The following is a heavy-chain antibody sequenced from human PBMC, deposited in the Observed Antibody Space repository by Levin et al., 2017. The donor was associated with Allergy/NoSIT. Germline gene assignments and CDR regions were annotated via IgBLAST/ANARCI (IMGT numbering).Heavy chain of an antibody. CDR3: ARGRDGSGTYFRPFDY. CDR1: GYTFTSYY. J-gene: IGHJ4*02. Sequence: ASVKVSCKASGYTFTSYYMHWVRQAPGHGLEWMGVINPSGGSTSYAQKFQGRVTMTRDTSTSTVYMELSSLRSEDTAVYYCARGRDGSGTYFRPFDYWGQGTLVTVSS. D-gene: IGHD3-10*01. CDR2: INPSGGST. V-gene: IGHV1-46*01.